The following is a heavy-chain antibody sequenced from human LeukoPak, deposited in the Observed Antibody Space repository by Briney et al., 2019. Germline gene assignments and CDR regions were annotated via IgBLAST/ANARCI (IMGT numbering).Heavy chain of an antibody. CDR3: ARTRGYSYGYPSDWFDP. V-gene: IGHV1-69*01. J-gene: IGHJ5*02. D-gene: IGHD5-18*01. CDR2: IIPIFGTA. Sequence: GASVKVSCKASGGTFSSYAISWVRQAPGQGLEWMGGIIPIFGTANYAQKFQGRVTITADESTSAAYMELSSLRSEDTAVYYCARTRGYSYGYPSDWFDPWGQGTLVTVSS. CDR1: GGTFSSYA.